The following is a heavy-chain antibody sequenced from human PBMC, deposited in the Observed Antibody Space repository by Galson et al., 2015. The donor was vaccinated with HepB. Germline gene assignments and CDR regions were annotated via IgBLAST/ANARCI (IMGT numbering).Heavy chain of an antibody. J-gene: IGHJ4*02. CDR3: ARAKEGRGYFDY. CDR1: GDSISNDRW. CDR2: AYHSGGT. Sequence: ETLSLTCAVSGDSISNDRWWSWVCQPPGEGLEWIGEAYHSGGTNYRPSLKSRVTISVDKSKNQFSLKLTSVTAADTAVYYCARAKEGRGYFDYWGQGTLVTVSS. V-gene: IGHV4-4*02. D-gene: IGHD3-10*01.